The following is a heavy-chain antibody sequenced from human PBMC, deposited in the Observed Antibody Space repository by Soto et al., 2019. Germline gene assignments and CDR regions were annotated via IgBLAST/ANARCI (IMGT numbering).Heavy chain of an antibody. V-gene: IGHV1-8*01. J-gene: IGHJ6*02. CDR3: ARGEGSSWSYYYYYYGMDV. D-gene: IGHD6-13*01. CDR2: MNPNSGNT. Sequence: ASVTVSCKASGYTFTSYDINWVRPATAQGRECMGWMNPNSGNTGYAQKFQGRVTMTRNTSISTAYMELSSLRSEDTAVYYCARGEGSSWSYYYYYYGMDVWGQGTTVTVSS. CDR1: GYTFTSYD.